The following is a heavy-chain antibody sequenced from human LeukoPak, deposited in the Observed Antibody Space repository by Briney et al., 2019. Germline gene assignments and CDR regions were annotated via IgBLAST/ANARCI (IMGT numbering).Heavy chain of an antibody. CDR1: GFTVSSNY. Sequence: PGGSLRLSCAASGFTVSSNYMSWVRQAPGKGLEWVSAISGSGGSTYYADSVKGRFTISRDNSKNTLYLQMNSLRAEDTAVYYCAKAAATVTYYYYYMDVWGKGTTVTVSS. J-gene: IGHJ6*03. CDR2: ISGSGGST. CDR3: AKAAATVTYYYYYMDV. D-gene: IGHD4-17*01. V-gene: IGHV3-23*01.